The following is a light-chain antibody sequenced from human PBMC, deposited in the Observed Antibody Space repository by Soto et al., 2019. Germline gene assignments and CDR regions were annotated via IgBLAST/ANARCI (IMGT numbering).Light chain of an antibody. Sequence: DIQMTQSPSTLSASVGDRVTITCRASQSISRWLAWYQQKPGKAPKVLIWDATTLRRGVPSRFSGSGSGTDFTLTIPRLEPEDFAVYYCLQYGSSVWTFGQGTKVDIK. V-gene: IGKV1-5*01. J-gene: IGKJ1*01. CDR3: LQYGSSVWT. CDR2: DAT. CDR1: QSISRW.